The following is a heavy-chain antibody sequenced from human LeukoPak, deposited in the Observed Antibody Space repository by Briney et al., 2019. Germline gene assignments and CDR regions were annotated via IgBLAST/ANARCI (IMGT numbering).Heavy chain of an antibody. V-gene: IGHV4-59*01. CDR3: ARGQKYRNGYTVTELGSGYFDY. D-gene: IGHD5-18*01. J-gene: IGHJ4*02. Sequence: SETLSLTCSVSGGSISSYYWSWIRQPPWKGLEWIGYIYYSGRTNYNPSLKSRVTISVDTSKNQFSLTLSSVTAADTAVYYCARGQKYRNGYTVTELGSGYFDYWGQGTLVTVSS. CDR1: GGSISSYY. CDR2: IYYSGRT.